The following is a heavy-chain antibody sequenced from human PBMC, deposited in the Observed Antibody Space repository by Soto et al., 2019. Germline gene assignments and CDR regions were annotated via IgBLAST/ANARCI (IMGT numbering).Heavy chain of an antibody. CDR3: AARGPHFWSGYYTGYDWFDP. Sequence: SVKVSCKASGFTFTSSAVQWVRQARGQRLEWIGWIVVGSGNTNYAQKFQERVTITRDMSTSTAYMELSSLRSGDTAVYYCAARGPHFWSGYYTGYDWFDPWGQGTLVTASS. CDR2: IVVGSGNT. J-gene: IGHJ5*02. CDR1: GFTFTSSA. V-gene: IGHV1-58*01. D-gene: IGHD3-3*02.